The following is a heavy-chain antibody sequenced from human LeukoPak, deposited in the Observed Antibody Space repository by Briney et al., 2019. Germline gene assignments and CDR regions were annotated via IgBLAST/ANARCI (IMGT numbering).Heavy chain of an antibody. CDR2: ISGDGLTT. V-gene: IGHV3-43*02. J-gene: IGHJ4*02. D-gene: IGHD2-8*01. CDR1: GFTFDAFS. CDR3: AKGLNGISYAFDY. Sequence: EGSLRLSCTASGFTFDAFSMHWVRQTPGTGLEWVSLISGDGLTTHSADSVKGRFTISRDNRKKSLFLQMDSLRGDDTAVYFCAKGLNGISYAFDYWGQGTRVTVSS.